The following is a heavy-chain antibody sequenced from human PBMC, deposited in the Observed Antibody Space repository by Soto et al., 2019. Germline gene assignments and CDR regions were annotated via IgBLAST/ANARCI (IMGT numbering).Heavy chain of an antibody. D-gene: IGHD3-16*02. CDR1: RFTFSSYS. CDR3: ARGEGNYVWGSYRTYNWFDS. Sequence: EVQLVESGGGLVQPGGSLRLSCAASRFTFSSYSMNWVRQAPGKGLEWVSCISSSSSSIYHADCVKGRFTMSRDNAKNCMYLQRNSPRDEDSAVYYCARGEGNYVWGSYRTYNWFDSWAQRTLETVSS. CDR2: ISSSSSSI. V-gene: IGHV3-48*02. J-gene: IGHJ5*01.